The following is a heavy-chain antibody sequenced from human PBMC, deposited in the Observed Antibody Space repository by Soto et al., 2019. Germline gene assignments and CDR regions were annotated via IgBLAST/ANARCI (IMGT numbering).Heavy chain of an antibody. CDR2: TYYRSKWYN. Sequence: HSQTLSLTFAISGNSVSSNSAAWNCIRQSPSRGLEWLGRTYYRSKWYNDYSVSVKSRITINPDTSKNQFSLQLNSVTPEDTAVYYCARWIQGSHAFEIWGQGTMVTVSS. D-gene: IGHD5-18*01. CDR3: ARWIQGSHAFEI. V-gene: IGHV6-1*01. CDR1: GNSVSSNSAA. J-gene: IGHJ3*02.